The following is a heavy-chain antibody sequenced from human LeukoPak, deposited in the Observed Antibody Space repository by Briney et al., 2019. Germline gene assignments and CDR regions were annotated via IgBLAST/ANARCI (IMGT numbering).Heavy chain of an antibody. D-gene: IGHD5-12*01. J-gene: IGHJ6*03. CDR2: INHSGST. Sequence: SETLSLTCAVYGGSFSGYYWSWIRQPPGKGLEWIGEINHSGSTNYNPSLKSRVTISVDTYKNQFSLKLSSVTAAATAVYYCARHMWDIVATMSYYYYYMDVWGKRTTVTISS. CDR3: ARHMWDIVATMSYYYYYMDV. CDR1: GGSFSGYY. V-gene: IGHV4-34*01.